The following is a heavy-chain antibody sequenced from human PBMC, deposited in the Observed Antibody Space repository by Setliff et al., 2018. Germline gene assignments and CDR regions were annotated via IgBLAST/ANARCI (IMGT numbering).Heavy chain of an antibody. V-gene: IGHV4-59*01. Sequence: SETLSLTCTVSGGSISSYYWSWMRKPPGKGLEWIWYIYYSGSTNHKPSLNSRVTISVDTSKNQFSLKLISVTAADTAVYYCATNPRKGRSGGYFYDDPYYYYMDVWGKGTTVTVSS. CDR2: IYYSGST. CDR3: ATNPRKGRSGGYFYDDPYYYYMDV. J-gene: IGHJ6*03. CDR1: GGSISSYY. D-gene: IGHD3-22*01.